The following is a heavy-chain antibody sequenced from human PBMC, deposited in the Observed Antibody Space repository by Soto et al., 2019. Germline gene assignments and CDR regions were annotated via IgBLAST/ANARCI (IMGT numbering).Heavy chain of an antibody. CDR2: IIPIFGTA. J-gene: IGHJ6*02. D-gene: IGHD2-2*01. Sequence: SVKVSCKASGGTFSSYAISWVRQAPGQGLEWMGGIIPIFGTANYAQKFQGRVTITADESTSTAYMELSSLRSEDTAVYYCYLVKVPAATTYYYYGMDVWRQGTTVTVSS. V-gene: IGHV1-69*13. CDR1: GGTFSSYA. CDR3: YLVKVPAATTYYYYGMDV.